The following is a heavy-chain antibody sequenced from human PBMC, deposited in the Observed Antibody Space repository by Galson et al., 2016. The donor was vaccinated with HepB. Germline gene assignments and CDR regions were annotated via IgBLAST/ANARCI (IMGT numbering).Heavy chain of an antibody. CDR3: ARGLYDSSSVGAKAFDT. J-gene: IGHJ3*02. D-gene: IGHD3-22*01. CDR2: MNPNNGNT. V-gene: IGHV1-8*01. Sequence: SVKVSCKASGYTFTTYDINWVRQATGQGLEWMGWMNPNNGNTGYAQKFQGRITMTRSTSISTAYMEVISLRSEDTAVYYCARGLYDSSSVGAKAFDTWGQGTMVSVSS. CDR1: GYTFTTYD.